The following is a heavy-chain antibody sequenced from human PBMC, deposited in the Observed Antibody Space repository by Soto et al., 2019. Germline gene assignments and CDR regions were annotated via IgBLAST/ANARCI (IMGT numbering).Heavy chain of an antibody. Sequence: EVQLLESGGGLVQPGGSLRLSCAASGFTFSSYAMTWVRQAPGKGLEGVSSIRGSGGSTYYEDSGKGRFTISRDHPKNTLYLQMNSLRAEDTAVYVCAKEDIAANGPLGYWGQGTLVTVSA. CDR3: AKEDIAANGPLGY. V-gene: IGHV3-23*01. J-gene: IGHJ4*02. CDR2: IRGSGGST. D-gene: IGHD6-13*01. CDR1: GFTFSSYA.